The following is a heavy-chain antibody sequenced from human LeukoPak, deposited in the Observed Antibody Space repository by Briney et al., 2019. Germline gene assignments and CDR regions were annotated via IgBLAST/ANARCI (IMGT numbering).Heavy chain of an antibody. J-gene: IGHJ6*03. V-gene: IGHV3-30*04. CDR1: GFTFSSYA. CDR2: ISYDGSNK. CDR3: ARDKNSFVAAAPMDV. D-gene: IGHD6-13*01. Sequence: GGSLRLSCAASGFTFSSYAMHWVRQAPGKGLEWVAVISYDGSNKYYADSVKGRFTISRDNAKNSLYLQMNSLRAEDTAVYYCARDKNSFVAAAPMDVWGKGTTVTVSS.